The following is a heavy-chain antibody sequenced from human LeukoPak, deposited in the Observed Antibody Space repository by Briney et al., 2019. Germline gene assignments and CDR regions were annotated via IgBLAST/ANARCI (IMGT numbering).Heavy chain of an antibody. V-gene: IGHV4-39*01. Sequence: SETLSLTCTVSGGSISSSSYYWGWIRQPPGKGLEWIGSIYYSGSTHYNPSLKSRVTISVDTSKNQFSLKLSSVTAADTAVYYCARARGYSYGYYFDYWGQGTLVTVSS. CDR1: GGSISSSSYY. CDR2: IYYSGST. D-gene: IGHD5-18*01. J-gene: IGHJ4*02. CDR3: ARARGYSYGYYFDY.